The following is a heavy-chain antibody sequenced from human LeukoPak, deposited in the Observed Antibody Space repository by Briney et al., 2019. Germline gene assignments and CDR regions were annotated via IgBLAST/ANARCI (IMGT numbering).Heavy chain of an antibody. CDR2: IYTSGST. J-gene: IGHJ1*01. CDR3: ASTWFGEDIVVPAMKYFQH. V-gene: IGHV4-4*07. CDR1: GGSISSYY. D-gene: IGHD2-2*01. Sequence: SETLSLTCTVSGGSISSYYWSWIRQPAGKGLEWIGRIYTSGSTNYNPSLKSRVTMSVDTSKNQFSLKLSSVTAADTAVYYCASTWFGEDIVVPAMKYFQHWGQGTLVTVSS.